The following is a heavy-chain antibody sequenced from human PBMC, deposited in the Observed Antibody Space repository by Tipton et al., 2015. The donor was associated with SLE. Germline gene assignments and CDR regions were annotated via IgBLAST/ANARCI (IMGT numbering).Heavy chain of an antibody. CDR2: INPNSGGT. CDR3: ARIGCSSTSCYRSDDAFDI. J-gene: IGHJ3*02. V-gene: IGHV1-2*02. CDR1: GYTFTGYY. Sequence: QLVQSGAEVKKPGASVKVSCKASGYTFTGYYMHWVRQAPGQGLEWMGWINPNSGGTNYAQKFQGRVTMTRETSISTAYMELSRLRSDDTAVYYCARIGCSSTSCYRSDDAFDIWGQGTMVTVSS. D-gene: IGHD2-2*01.